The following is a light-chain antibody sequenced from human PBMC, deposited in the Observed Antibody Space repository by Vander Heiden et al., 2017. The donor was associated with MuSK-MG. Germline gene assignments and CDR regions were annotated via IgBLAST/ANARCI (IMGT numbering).Light chain of an antibody. Sequence: VFAQSPVTLTLPPGQGATHSFRSSQSVSSNYLNWYQQKPGQAPKLLIYGASSWATGIPDRFSGSGSGTDFTLTISSLEPEDIAVYYCQQYDNFPRTFGQGTKVEIK. V-gene: IGKV3-20*01. CDR1: QSVSSNY. J-gene: IGKJ1*01. CDR3: QQYDNFPRT. CDR2: GAS.